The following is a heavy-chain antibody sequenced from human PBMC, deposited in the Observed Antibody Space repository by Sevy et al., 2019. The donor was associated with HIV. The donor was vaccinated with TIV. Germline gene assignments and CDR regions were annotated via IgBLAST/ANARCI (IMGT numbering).Heavy chain of an antibody. CDR1: GFDFHDHA. D-gene: IGHD2-21*02. J-gene: IGHJ6*02. CDR3: AKDLRRGCDGINCYSYYYYFYGLDG. Sequence: GGSLRLSCVASGFDFHDHAMHWVRQAPGKGLEWVAGISWNRGNIGYGDSVKGRFTISRDNAKQSIYLQMNSLRPDETAVYFCAKDLRRGCDGINCYSYYYYFYGLDGWGHGTTVTVSS. V-gene: IGHV3-9*01. CDR2: ISWNRGNI.